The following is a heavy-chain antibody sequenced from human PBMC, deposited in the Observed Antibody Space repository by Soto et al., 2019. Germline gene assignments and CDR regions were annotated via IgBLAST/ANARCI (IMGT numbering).Heavy chain of an antibody. CDR3: ARVGPRLRFLEWSIHWFDP. CDR2: ISAYNGNT. V-gene: IGHV1-18*01. D-gene: IGHD3-3*01. Sequence: QVQLVQSGAEVKKPGASVKVSCKASGYTFTSYGISWVRQAPGQGLEWMGWISAYNGNTNYAQKLQGRVTMTTDTSTSTAYMGLRSLRSDDTAVYYCARVGPRLRFLEWSIHWFDPWGQGTLVTVSS. J-gene: IGHJ5*02. CDR1: GYTFTSYG.